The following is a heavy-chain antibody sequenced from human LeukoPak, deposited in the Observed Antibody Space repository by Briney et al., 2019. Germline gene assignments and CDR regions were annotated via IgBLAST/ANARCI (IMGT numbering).Heavy chain of an antibody. CDR1: GYIFTDSY. Sequence: ASVKVSCKISGYIFTDSYMHWIQQAPGKGLGWVGLVDPEDGEAIYAEKLQGRVTITADTSADTSYMELSSLRSDDTAVYYCATGSRSSHPDYWGQGTPVTVSS. CDR2: VDPEDGEA. J-gene: IGHJ4*02. CDR3: ATGSRSSHPDY. D-gene: IGHD6-6*01. V-gene: IGHV1-69-2*01.